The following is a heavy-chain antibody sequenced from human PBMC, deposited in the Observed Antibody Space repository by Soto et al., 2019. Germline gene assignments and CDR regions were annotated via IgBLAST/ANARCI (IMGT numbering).Heavy chain of an antibody. V-gene: IGHV4-61*01. Sequence: QVQLQESGPGLVKPSETLSLTCTVSGGSVSSGSYYWSWIRQPPGKGLEWIGYIYYSGSTNYNPSLKSRVTISVDTSKNQFSLKLSSVTAADTAVYYCARGGSSSSVAMNWFDPWGQGTLVTVSS. CDR1: GGSVSSGSYY. CDR2: IYYSGST. J-gene: IGHJ5*02. D-gene: IGHD6-6*01. CDR3: ARGGSSSSVAMNWFDP.